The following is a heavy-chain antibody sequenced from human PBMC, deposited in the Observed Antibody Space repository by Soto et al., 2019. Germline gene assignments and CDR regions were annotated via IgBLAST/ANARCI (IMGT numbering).Heavy chain of an antibody. CDR1: GGSFSGYY. Sequence: WGTLSLTCAVYGGSFSGYYWSWIRQPPGKGLKWIGEINHSGSTNYNPSLKSRVTISVDTSKNQFSLKLSSVTAADTAVYYCARSQPRIGYCSGGSCYTAWSYYYGMDVWGQGTTVTV. D-gene: IGHD2-15*01. CDR2: INHSGST. CDR3: ARSQPRIGYCSGGSCYTAWSYYYGMDV. J-gene: IGHJ6*02. V-gene: IGHV4-34*01.